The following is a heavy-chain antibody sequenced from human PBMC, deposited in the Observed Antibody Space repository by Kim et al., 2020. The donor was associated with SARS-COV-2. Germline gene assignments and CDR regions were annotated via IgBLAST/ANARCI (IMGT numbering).Heavy chain of an antibody. CDR1: GGSISSSSYY. CDR2: IYYSGST. V-gene: IGHV4-39*01. J-gene: IGHJ6*02. D-gene: IGHD3-16*02. CDR3: ARHLPQPYDYVWGSYRNDYYYYGMDV. Sequence: SETLSLTCTVSGGSISSSSYYWGWIRQPPGKGLEWIGSIYYSGSTYYNPSLKSRVTISVDTSKNQFSLKLSSVTAADTAVYYCARHLPQPYDYVWGSYRNDYYYYGMDVWGQGTTVTVSS.